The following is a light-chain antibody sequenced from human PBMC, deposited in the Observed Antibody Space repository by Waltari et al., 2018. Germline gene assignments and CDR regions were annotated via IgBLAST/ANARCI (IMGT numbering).Light chain of an antibody. CDR1: QSVLYSSNNKNY. CDR3: QQYYSTPPT. V-gene: IGKV4-1*01. J-gene: IGKJ4*01. Sequence: DIVMTQSPDSLAVSLGERATINCQSSQSVLYSSNNKNYLAWYQQKPGQPPKLLIYWASTRGSGVPDRVSGSGSGTDFTLTSSSLQAEDVAVYYCQQYYSTPPTFGGGTKVEIK. CDR2: WAS.